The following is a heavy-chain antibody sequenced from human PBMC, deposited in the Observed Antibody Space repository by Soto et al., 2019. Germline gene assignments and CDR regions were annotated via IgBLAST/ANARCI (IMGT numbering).Heavy chain of an antibody. D-gene: IGHD6-13*01. Sequence: SETLSLTCTVSGGSISSGGYYWSWIRQHPGKGLEWIGYIYYSGSTYYNPSLKSRVTISVDTSKNQFSLKLSSVTAADTAVYYCASWGIPLYGMDVWGQGTTVTVSS. V-gene: IGHV4-31*03. J-gene: IGHJ6*02. CDR3: ASWGIPLYGMDV. CDR2: IYYSGST. CDR1: GGSISSGGYY.